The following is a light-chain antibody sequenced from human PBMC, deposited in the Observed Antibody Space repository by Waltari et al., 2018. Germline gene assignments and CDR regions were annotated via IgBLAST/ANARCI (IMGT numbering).Light chain of an antibody. CDR2: HAS. CDR3: QKYDFLPAT. CDR1: QGVGKY. J-gene: IGKJ1*01. Sequence: EIVLTQSPGPLSLSPGERATLSCRASQGVGKYLAGYQQRPGQAPRLRLYHASIRATGIPDRFSGSGFGTDFSLTISRLEPEDFAVYYCQKYDFLPATFGQGTTVEIK. V-gene: IGKV3-20*01.